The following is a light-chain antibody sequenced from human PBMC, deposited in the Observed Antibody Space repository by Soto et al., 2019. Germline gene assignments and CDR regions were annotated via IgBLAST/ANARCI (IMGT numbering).Light chain of an antibody. CDR1: GSDVGGYNY. Sequence: QSVLTQPASVSGSPGQSITISCTGTGSDVGGYNYVSWYQQHPGKAPKVMIYDVSNRPSGVSNRFSGSKSCNTASLTISGLQAEDEADYYCSSYTSASTPLVFGGGTQLTVL. V-gene: IGLV2-14*01. J-gene: IGLJ2*01. CDR2: DVS. CDR3: SSYTSASTPLV.